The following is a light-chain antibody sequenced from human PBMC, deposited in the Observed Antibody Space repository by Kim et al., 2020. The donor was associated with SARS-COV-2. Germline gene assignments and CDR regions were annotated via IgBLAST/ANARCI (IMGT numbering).Light chain of an antibody. Sequence: IKMTQSPSSLSASVGDRVTITCRASQSISSYLNWYQQKPGKAPKLLIYAASSLQSGVPSRFSGSGYGTDFTLTISSLQPEDFATYYCQQSYSTPPYSFGQGNNLE. CDR2: AAS. CDR3: QQSYSTPPYS. J-gene: IGKJ2*03. CDR1: QSISSY. V-gene: IGKV1-39*01.